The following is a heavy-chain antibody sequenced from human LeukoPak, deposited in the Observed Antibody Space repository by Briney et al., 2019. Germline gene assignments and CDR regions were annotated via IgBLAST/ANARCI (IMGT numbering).Heavy chain of an antibody. J-gene: IGHJ4*02. CDR2: ISYSGST. CDR3: ARLGPAAGTSFDY. CDR1: AGSISNYY. Sequence: SETLSLTCTVSAGSISNYYWSWIRQPPGKGLEWIGYISYSGSTNYNPSLKSRVTISVDTSKDQFSLKLSSVTAADTAVYYCARLGPAAGTSFDYWGQGTLVTVSS. D-gene: IGHD6-13*01. V-gene: IGHV4-59*08.